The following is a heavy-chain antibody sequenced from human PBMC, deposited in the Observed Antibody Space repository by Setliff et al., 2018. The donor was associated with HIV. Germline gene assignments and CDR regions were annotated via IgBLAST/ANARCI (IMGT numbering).Heavy chain of an antibody. D-gene: IGHD3-22*01. V-gene: IGHV4-31*03. CDR3: ARDNVETGGSGYAFDY. CDR2: ITQSGST. J-gene: IGHJ4*02. CDR1: GGSISSVNYY. Sequence: SETLSLTCTVSGGSISSVNYYWSWIRQHPGKGLEWIGYITQSGSTYYNPSLKSRATLSLGTSKNQFSLRLSSVTAAGTAVYYCARDNVETGGSGYAFDYWGQGALVTVSS.